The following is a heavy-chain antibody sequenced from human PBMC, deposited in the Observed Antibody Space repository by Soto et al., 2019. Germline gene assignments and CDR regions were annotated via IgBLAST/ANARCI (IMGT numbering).Heavy chain of an antibody. CDR2: MSPNSGRT. J-gene: IGHJ4*02. CDR3: ARGKRYTNDY. Sequence: QVQLVQSGAEVKKSGASVKVSCKASGYTFSNYDINWVRQATGQGLEWMGWMSPNSGRTGYAQKFQGRVTMTRNTSSSTAYMELSSLRSEDTAVYYCARGKRYTNDYWGQGTLVTVSS. CDR1: GYTFSNYD. D-gene: IGHD2-2*02. V-gene: IGHV1-8*01.